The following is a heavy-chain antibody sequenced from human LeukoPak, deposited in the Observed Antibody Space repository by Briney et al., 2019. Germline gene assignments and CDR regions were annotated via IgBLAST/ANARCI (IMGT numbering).Heavy chain of an antibody. CDR1: GGSISSGSYY. D-gene: IGHD1-14*01. CDR2: IYTSGST. Sequence: PSQTLSLTCTVSGGSISSGSYYWSWIRQPAGKGVEWIGRIYTSGSTNYNPSLKSRVTISVDTSKNQFSLKLSSVTAADTAVYYCARGATRNYFDYWGQGTLVTVSS. J-gene: IGHJ4*02. V-gene: IGHV4-61*02. CDR3: ARGATRNYFDY.